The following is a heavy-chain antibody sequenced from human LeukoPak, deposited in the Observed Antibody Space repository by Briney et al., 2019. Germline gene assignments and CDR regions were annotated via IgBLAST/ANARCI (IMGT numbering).Heavy chain of an antibody. D-gene: IGHD3-3*01. Sequence: GESLKIPCKGSGYSFTSYWIGWVRQMPGKGLEWMGIIYPGDSDTRYSPSFQGQVTISADKSISTAYLQWSSLKASDTAMYYCARHSHYDFWSGSVTPFDYWGQGTLVTVSS. CDR1: GYSFTSYW. J-gene: IGHJ4*02. CDR3: ARHSHYDFWSGSVTPFDY. CDR2: IYPGDSDT. V-gene: IGHV5-51*01.